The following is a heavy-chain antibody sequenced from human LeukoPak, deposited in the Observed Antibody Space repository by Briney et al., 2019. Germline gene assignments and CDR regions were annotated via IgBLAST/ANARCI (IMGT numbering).Heavy chain of an antibody. CDR2: TYYRSKWYN. CDR1: GDSVSSNSAA. V-gene: IGHV6-1*01. CDR3: ARGEWTYDYVWGSYRQEFDY. J-gene: IGHJ4*02. D-gene: IGHD3-16*02. Sequence: SQTLSLTCAISGDSVSSNSAAWNWIRQSPSRGLEWLGRTYYRSKWYNDYAVSVKSRITINPDTSKNQFSLQLSSVTAADTAVYYCARGEWTYDYVWGSYRQEFDYWGQGTLVTVSS.